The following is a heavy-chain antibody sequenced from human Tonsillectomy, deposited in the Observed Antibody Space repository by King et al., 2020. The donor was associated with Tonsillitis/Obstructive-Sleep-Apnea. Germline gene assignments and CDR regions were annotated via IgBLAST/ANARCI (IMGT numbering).Heavy chain of an antibody. Sequence: IQLVQSGAEVKKPGESLKISCKGSGYSFTSYWIGWVRQMPGKGLEWMGIIYPGDSDTRYSPSFQGQVTISAAKSISTAYLQWSSLKASDTAMYYCARRRCSRTSCMGFDWFDPWGQGTLVTVSS. J-gene: IGHJ5*02. V-gene: IGHV5-51*01. CDR2: IYPGDSDT. CDR3: ARRRCSRTSCMGFDWFDP. CDR1: GYSFTSYW. D-gene: IGHD2-2*01.